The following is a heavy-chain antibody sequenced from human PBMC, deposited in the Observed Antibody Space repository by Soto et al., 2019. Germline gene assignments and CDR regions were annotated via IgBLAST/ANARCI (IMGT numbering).Heavy chain of an antibody. D-gene: IGHD3-3*01. Sequence: SETLSLTCTVSGGSVSSGGYYWSWIRQHPGKGLEWIGYIYYSGSTYYNPSLKSRVTISVDTSKNQFSLKLSSVTAADTAVYYCARYTVLRFLEWSHYYYGMDVWGQGTTVTVSS. CDR1: GGSVSSGGYY. V-gene: IGHV4-31*03. CDR2: IYYSGST. CDR3: ARYTVLRFLEWSHYYYGMDV. J-gene: IGHJ6*02.